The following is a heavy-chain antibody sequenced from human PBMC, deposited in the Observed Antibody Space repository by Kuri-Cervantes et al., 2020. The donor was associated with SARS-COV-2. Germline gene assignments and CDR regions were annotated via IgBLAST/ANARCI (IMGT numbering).Heavy chain of an antibody. CDR3: AKDKGFGELFFDY. CDR1: CFTFNNYA. D-gene: IGHD3-10*01. Sequence: GGSLRLSCTPSCFTFNNYAMRWVRQAPGKGLEWVSGISGDGDRADYADSVKGRFTIYRDNSKNMLYLQMNSLRAEDTAVYYFAKDKGFGELFFDYWGQGTLVTVSS. CDR2: ISGDGDRA. J-gene: IGHJ4*02. V-gene: IGHV3-23*01.